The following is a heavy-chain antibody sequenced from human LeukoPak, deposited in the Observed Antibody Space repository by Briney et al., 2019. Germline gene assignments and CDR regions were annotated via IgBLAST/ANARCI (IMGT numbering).Heavy chain of an antibody. CDR1: GGSISSYY. J-gene: IGHJ6*02. V-gene: IGHV4-4*07. CDR2: IYTSGST. CDR3: ARDLSRYAVAVSGGYYYYYYGMDV. D-gene: IGHD6-19*01. Sequence: SETLSLTCTVSGGSISSYYWSWIRQPAGKGLKWIGRIYTSGSTNYNPSLKSRVTMSVDTSKNQFSLKLSSVTVADTAVYYCARDLSRYAVAVSGGYYYYYYGMDVWGQGTTVTVSS.